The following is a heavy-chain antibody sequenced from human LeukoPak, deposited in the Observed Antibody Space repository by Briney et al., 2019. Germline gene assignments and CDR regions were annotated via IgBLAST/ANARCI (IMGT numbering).Heavy chain of an antibody. CDR1: GFTVSSNY. Sequence: GSLRLSCAASGFTVSSNYMSWVRQVPGTGLEWVSVIYSGGSANYADSVRGRFTISRDNSKNTLYLQMNSLRAEDTAVYYCARGRYEFSAAMDVWGQGTTVTVSS. CDR2: IYSGGSA. D-gene: IGHD5-12*01. V-gene: IGHV3-53*01. CDR3: ARGRYEFSAAMDV. J-gene: IGHJ6*02.